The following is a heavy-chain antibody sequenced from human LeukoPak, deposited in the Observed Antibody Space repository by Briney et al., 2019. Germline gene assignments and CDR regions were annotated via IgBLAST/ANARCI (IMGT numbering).Heavy chain of an antibody. J-gene: IGHJ4*02. CDR1: GGSISSYY. D-gene: IGHD3-10*01. V-gene: IGHV4-59*01. CDR2: IYYSGST. CDR3: ARQHVRGVLDY. Sequence: PPETLSLTCTVSGGSISSYYWSWIRQPPGKGLEWIGYIYYSGSTNYNPSLKSRVTISVDTSKNQFSLKLSSVTAADTAVYYCARQHVRGVLDYWGQGTLVTVSS.